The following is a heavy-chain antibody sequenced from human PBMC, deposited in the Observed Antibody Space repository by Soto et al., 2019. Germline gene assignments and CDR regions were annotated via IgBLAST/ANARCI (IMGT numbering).Heavy chain of an antibody. CDR1: GYTFTSYG. CDR2: ISAYNGNT. V-gene: IGHV1-18*01. CDR3: ARVVVEFRIVVVPAPSHFDY. D-gene: IGHD2-2*01. J-gene: IGHJ4*02. Sequence: ASVKVSCKASGYTFTSYGISGVRQAPGQGLEWMGWISAYNGNTNYAQKLQGRVTMTTDTSTSTAYMELRSLRSDDTAVYYCARVVVEFRIVVVPAPSHFDYWGQGTLVTVSS.